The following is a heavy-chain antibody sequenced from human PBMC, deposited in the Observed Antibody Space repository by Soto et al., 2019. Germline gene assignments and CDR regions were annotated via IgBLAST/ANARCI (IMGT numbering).Heavy chain of an antibody. CDR1: RYRFTSYW. D-gene: IGHD4-17*01. Sequence: GESLKISCKGSRYRFTSYWIGWVRQMPGKGLEWMGIIYPDDSDIRYSPSFQGQVTISADKSISTAYLQWSSLKASDTAMYYCARWAEGVTTPHFDYWGQGTLVTVS. J-gene: IGHJ4*01. V-gene: IGHV5-51*01. CDR2: IYPDDSDI. CDR3: ARWAEGVTTPHFDY.